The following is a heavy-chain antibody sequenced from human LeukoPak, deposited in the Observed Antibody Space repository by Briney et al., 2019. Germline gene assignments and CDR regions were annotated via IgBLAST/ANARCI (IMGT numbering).Heavy chain of an antibody. J-gene: IGHJ4*02. V-gene: IGHV1-69*05. D-gene: IGHD6-19*01. Sequence: GSSVKVSCKASGGTFSSYAISWVRQAPGQGLEWMGGIIPIFGTANYAQKFQGRVTITTDESTSTAYMELSNLRSEDTAVYYCARVLAVGQWPEYYFDYWGQGTLVTVSS. CDR3: ARVLAVGQWPEYYFDY. CDR1: GGTFSSYA. CDR2: IIPIFGTA.